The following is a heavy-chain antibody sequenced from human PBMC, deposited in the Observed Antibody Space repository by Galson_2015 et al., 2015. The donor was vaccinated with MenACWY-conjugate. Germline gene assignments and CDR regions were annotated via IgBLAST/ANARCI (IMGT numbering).Heavy chain of an antibody. J-gene: IGHJ4*02. CDR2: IYWDDDK. CDR3: SRTGATPGDY. Sequence: PALVKPTQTLTLTCTFSGLSLRTSGVGVGWIRQPPGKALEWLALIYWDDDKRYSPSLRSRLTITKDTSKNHVVLTMTNMDPVDTATYYCSRTGATPGDYWGQGTLVTVSS. V-gene: IGHV2-5*02. D-gene: IGHD2-15*01. CDR1: GLSLRTSGVG.